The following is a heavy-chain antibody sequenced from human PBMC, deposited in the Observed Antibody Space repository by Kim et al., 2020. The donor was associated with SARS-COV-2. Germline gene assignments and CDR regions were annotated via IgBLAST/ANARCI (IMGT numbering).Heavy chain of an antibody. CDR3: ARRWFGELYFDY. V-gene: IGHV4-39*01. J-gene: IGHJ4*02. Sequence: YYSPSRRSRVTISVDTSKNQFSLKRSSVTAADTAVYYCARRWFGELYFDYWGQGTLVTVSS. D-gene: IGHD3-10*01.